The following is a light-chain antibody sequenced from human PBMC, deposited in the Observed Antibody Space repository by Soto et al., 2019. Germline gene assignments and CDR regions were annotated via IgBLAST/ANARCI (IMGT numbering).Light chain of an antibody. CDR3: QQYSTSPT. J-gene: IGKJ5*01. V-gene: IGKV3-20*01. Sequence: EIVLTQSPATLSLSPGERATLSCRASQSVAYTYLAWFQQKPGQAPRLLIYGASNRATGIPDRFSGSGSGTDFTLTISRLEPEDFAVYYCQQYSTSPTFGEGTRLEIK. CDR1: QSVAYTY. CDR2: GAS.